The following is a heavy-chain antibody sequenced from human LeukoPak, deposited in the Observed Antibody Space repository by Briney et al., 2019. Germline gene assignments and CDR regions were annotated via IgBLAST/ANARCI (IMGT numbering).Heavy chain of an antibody. CDR2: IHPSGIF. D-gene: IGHD5-24*01. V-gene: IGHV4-34*01. Sequence: SETLSLTCAVYGGSCYDYYCSWIRQPPGKGLEWIGEIHPSGIFYYNSSLMSRVTISIDTSKSQFSLRLTSVTAADTAFYYCARGRDRSKAGDHWGQGSLVTVSS. J-gene: IGHJ4*02. CDR1: GGSCYDYY. CDR3: ARGRDRSKAGDH.